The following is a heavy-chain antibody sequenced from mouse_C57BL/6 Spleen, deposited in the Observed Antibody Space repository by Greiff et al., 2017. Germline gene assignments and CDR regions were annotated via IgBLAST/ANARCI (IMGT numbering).Heavy chain of an antibody. CDR2: IDPNSGGT. D-gene: IGHD1-3*01. CDR1: GYTFTSYW. J-gene: IGHJ2*02. Sequence: QVQLQQPGAELVKPGASVKLSCKASGYTFTSYWMHWVKQRPGRGLEWIGRIDPNSGGTKYNEKFKSKATLTVDKSSSTAYMQLSSLTSEDSAVYCCAEEVASGCYVDYWGQGTSLTVSS. V-gene: IGHV1-72*01. CDR3: AEEVASGCYVDY.